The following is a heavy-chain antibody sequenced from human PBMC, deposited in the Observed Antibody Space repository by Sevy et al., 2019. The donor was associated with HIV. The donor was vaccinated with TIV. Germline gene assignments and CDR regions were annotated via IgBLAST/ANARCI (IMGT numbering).Heavy chain of an antibody. J-gene: IGHJ6*02. Sequence: GGSLRLSCAASEFTFSSYWMSWVRQAPGKGLEWVANIKQDGSEKYYLDSVKGRFTISRDNAKNSLYLQMNSLRAEDTAVYYCARSGGSYDYGMDVWGQGTTVTVSS. V-gene: IGHV3-7*01. CDR3: ARSGGSYDYGMDV. CDR2: IKQDGSEK. CDR1: EFTFSSYW. D-gene: IGHD1-26*01.